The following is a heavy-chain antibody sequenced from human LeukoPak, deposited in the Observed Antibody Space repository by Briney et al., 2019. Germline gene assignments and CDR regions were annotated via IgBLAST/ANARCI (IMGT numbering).Heavy chain of an antibody. CDR3: ARPTLAYCGGDCSNDY. D-gene: IGHD2-21*01. Sequence: GESLKISCKGSGYSFTSYWVGWVRQMPGKGLEWMGIIYPGDSDTRYSPSFQGQVTISADKSISTAYLQWSSLKASDTAMYYCARPTLAYCGGDCSNDYWGQGTLVTVSS. J-gene: IGHJ4*02. V-gene: IGHV5-51*01. CDR2: IYPGDSDT. CDR1: GYSFTSYW.